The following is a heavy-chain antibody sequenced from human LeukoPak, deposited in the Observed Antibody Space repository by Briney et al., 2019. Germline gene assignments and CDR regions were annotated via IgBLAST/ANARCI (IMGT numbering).Heavy chain of an antibody. V-gene: IGHV3-9*01. Sequence: AGGSLRLSCAASGFTFDDFAMHWVRQAPGKGLEWVSGISWNSGSRGYADSVKGRFTISRDNAKNSLYLQMNSLRAEDTATHYCAKESLLLRGPLLIYYFDFWGQGTLVTVSS. J-gene: IGHJ4*02. CDR3: AKESLLLRGPLLIYYFDF. D-gene: IGHD3-10*01. CDR1: GFTFDDFA. CDR2: ISWNSGSR.